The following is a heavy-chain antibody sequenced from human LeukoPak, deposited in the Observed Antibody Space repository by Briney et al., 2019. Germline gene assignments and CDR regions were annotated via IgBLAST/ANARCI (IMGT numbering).Heavy chain of an antibody. V-gene: IGHV3-48*01. J-gene: IGHJ3*01. CDR2: ISSSSSTI. CDR3: ARSRYYGSGSPDAFDG. CDR1: GFTFSSYG. Sequence: HPGGSLRLSCAVSGFTFSSYGMNWVRQAPEEGLEWVAYISSSSSTIHYADSVKGRFTNFRDNAMNSLHLQMDSLGAEDTAVYSCARSRYYGSGSPDAFDGWGHGTMVTVSS. D-gene: IGHD3-10*01.